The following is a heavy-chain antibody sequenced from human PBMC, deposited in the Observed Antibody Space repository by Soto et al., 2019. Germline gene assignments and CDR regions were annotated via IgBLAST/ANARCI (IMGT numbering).Heavy chain of an antibody. Sequence: SETLSLTCTVPGGSISIGGYYWSWIRQHPGKGLEWIGYIYYSGSTYYNPSLKSRVTISVDTSKNQFSLKLSSVTAADTAVYYCAKAGYSSSWTEDYYYYGMDVWGQGTTVTVSS. CDR1: GGSISIGGYY. V-gene: IGHV4-31*03. CDR2: IYYSGST. J-gene: IGHJ6*02. D-gene: IGHD6-13*01. CDR3: AKAGYSSSWTEDYYYYGMDV.